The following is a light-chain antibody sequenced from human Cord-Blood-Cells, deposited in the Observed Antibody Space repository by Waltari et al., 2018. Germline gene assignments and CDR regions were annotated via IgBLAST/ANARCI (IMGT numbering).Light chain of an antibody. CDR2: EGS. V-gene: IGLV2-23*01. CDR1: SSDVGSYNL. J-gene: IGLJ2*01. CDR3: CSYAGSNVV. Sequence: QSALTQPASVSGSPGQSITISCTGTSSDVGSYNLVSWYQQHPGKAPKLMIYEGSKRPSGVSNRFPGSKAVTTASLTSAGLLAEDGADYYCCSYAGSNVVFGGGTKLTVL.